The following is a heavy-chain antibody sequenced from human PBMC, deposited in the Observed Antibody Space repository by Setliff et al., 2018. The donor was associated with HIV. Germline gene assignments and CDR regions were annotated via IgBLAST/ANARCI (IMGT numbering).Heavy chain of an antibody. CDR3: AGPRGDEAFDI. CDR1: GDTSSTYA. V-gene: IGHV1-69*10. J-gene: IGHJ3*02. D-gene: IGHD3-10*01. CDR2: FIPILDIT. Sequence: SVKVSCKASGDTSSTYAINGARQAPGQGLEWMGQFIPILDITNYAQKFQGRVTITADKSTNTMYMEMTSLTSEDTAVYYCAGPRGDEAFDIWGQGTMVTVSS.